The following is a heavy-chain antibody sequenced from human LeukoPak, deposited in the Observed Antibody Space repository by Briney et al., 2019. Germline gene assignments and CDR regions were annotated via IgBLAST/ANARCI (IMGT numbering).Heavy chain of an antibody. CDR1: GGSISSSSYY. Sequence: SETLSLTCTVSGGSISSSSYYWGWIRQPPGKGLEWIRSIYYSGSTYYNPSLKSRVTISVDTSKNQFSLKLSSVTAADTAVYYCARHGSSWELHWFDPWGQGTLVTVSS. CDR2: IYYSGST. D-gene: IGHD1-26*01. J-gene: IGHJ5*02. V-gene: IGHV4-39*01. CDR3: ARHGSSWELHWFDP.